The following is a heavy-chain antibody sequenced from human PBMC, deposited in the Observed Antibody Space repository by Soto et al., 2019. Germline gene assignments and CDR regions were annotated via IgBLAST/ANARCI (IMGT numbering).Heavy chain of an antibody. J-gene: IGHJ6*02. D-gene: IGHD3-10*02. V-gene: IGHV3-30-3*01. CDR2: ISYDGSNK. Sequence: QVQLVESGGGVVQPGRSLRLSCAASGFIFSSYAMHWVRQAPGKGLEWVAVISYDGSNKYYADSVKGRFTISRDNSKNTLYLQMNSLRAEDTAVYYCARVPHMFPSFDGMDVWGQGTTVTVSS. CDR1: GFIFSSYA. CDR3: ARVPHMFPSFDGMDV.